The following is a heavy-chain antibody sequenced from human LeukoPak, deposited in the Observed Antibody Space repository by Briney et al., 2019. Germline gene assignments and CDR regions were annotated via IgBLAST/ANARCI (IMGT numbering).Heavy chain of an antibody. D-gene: IGHD3-22*01. CDR1: GGTFSSYA. CDR2: IIPNFGAA. CDR3: ARMSYDSSGYYDY. Sequence: GASVKVSCKASGGTFSSYAISWVRQAPGQGLEWMGGIIPNFGAANYAQKLQGRVTITTDQSTSTAYMELSSLRSDDTAVYYCARMSYDSSGYYDYWGQGTLVTVSS. V-gene: IGHV1-69*05. J-gene: IGHJ4*02.